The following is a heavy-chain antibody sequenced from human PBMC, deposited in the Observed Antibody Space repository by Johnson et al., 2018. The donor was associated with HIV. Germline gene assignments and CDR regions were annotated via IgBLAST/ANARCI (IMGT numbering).Heavy chain of an antibody. CDR1: GFTFSNYP. D-gene: IGHD5-12*01. J-gene: IGHJ3*01. CDR2: ISFDGSNK. CDR3: ASGDDDGF. V-gene: IGHV3-30*14. Sequence: MQLVESGGGVVQPGRSLRLSCAASGFTFSNYPMHWVRQAPGKGLEWVAVISFDGSNKFYADSVKGRFTISRDNSKNTLYLQMNSLRAEDTAVYFCASGDDDGFWGQGTKVTVSS.